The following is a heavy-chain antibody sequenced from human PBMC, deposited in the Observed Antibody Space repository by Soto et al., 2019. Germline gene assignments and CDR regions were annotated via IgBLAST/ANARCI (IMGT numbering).Heavy chain of an antibody. CDR1: GFTFRNYA. Sequence: GGSQRLSSKASGFTFRNYARAWVRQAPGEGPEWVSTLGGGDDIFYADSVKGRFTISRDDSRNTLYLQMDNLRVEDTAIYFCAKDSVSYNGIYDAFDVWGQGTVVTVSS. CDR3: AKDSVSYNGIYDAFDV. J-gene: IGHJ3*01. D-gene: IGHD1-26*01. CDR2: LGGGDDI. V-gene: IGHV3-23*01.